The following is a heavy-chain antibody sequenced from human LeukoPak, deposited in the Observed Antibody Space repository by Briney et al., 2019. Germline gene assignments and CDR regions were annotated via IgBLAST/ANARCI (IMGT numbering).Heavy chain of an antibody. CDR1: GFTFSNAW. Sequence: PGGSLRLSCAASGFTFSNAWMSWVRQAPGKGLEWVGRIKSKTDGGTTDYAAPVKGRFTISRDDSKNTLYLQMNSLKTEDTAVYYCTTTAIVTFDAFDIWGQGTMVTVSS. J-gene: IGHJ3*02. CDR3: TTTAIVTFDAFDI. V-gene: IGHV3-15*01. D-gene: IGHD5-18*01. CDR2: IKSKTDGGTT.